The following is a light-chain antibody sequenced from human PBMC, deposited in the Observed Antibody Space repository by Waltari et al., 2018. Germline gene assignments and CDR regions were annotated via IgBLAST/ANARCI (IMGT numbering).Light chain of an antibody. CDR2: EVS. V-gene: IGLV2-23*02. CDR3: CSYSRVTTYVV. J-gene: IGLJ2*01. CDR1: SDDIGGFNL. Sequence: QSALTQPASVSGSPGQSITISCSGTSDDIGGFNLVSWYQQYPGKAPKLIVYEVSKWPSVVSHRVSGSKSGSTASLTISGLQPEDEAEYFCCSYSRVTTYVVFGGGTRVTV.